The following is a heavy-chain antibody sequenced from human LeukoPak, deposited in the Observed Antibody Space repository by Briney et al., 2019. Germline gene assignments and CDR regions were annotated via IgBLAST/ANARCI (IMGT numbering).Heavy chain of an antibody. Sequence: GGSLRLSCAASGFTFSSYGMHWVRQAPGKGLEWVSYISSSGSTIYYADSVKGRFTISRDNAKNSLYLQMNSLRAEDTAVYYCARVAPYSSGWYWGGFDYWGQGTLVTVSS. CDR1: GFTFSSYG. V-gene: IGHV3-48*04. CDR2: ISSSGSTI. J-gene: IGHJ4*02. D-gene: IGHD6-19*01. CDR3: ARVAPYSSGWYWGGFDY.